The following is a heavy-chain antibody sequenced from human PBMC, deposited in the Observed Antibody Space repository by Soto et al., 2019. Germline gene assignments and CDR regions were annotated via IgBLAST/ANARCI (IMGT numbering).Heavy chain of an antibody. Sequence: ASVKVSCKASGYTFTGYYMHWARQAPGQGLEWMGWINPNSGGTNYAQKFQGRVTMTRDTSISTAYMELSRLRSDDTAVYYCARASVAYNWFDPWGQGTLVTVSS. CDR3: ARASVAYNWFDP. J-gene: IGHJ5*02. CDR1: GYTFTGYY. CDR2: INPNSGGT. D-gene: IGHD2-15*01. V-gene: IGHV1-2*02.